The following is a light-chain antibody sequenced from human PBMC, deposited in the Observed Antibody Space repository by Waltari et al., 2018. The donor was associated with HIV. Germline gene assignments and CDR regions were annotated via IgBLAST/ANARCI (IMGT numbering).Light chain of an antibody. J-gene: IGLJ2*01. CDR2: KDK. V-gene: IGLV3-25*02. CDR3: SSTDSSGTVV. CDR1: VLPNQY. Sequence: SFELTQPPSLSVSPGQTARITCSGDVLPNQYVSWYRLKPGQAPINLIYKDKERPSGNAERISASTSGTTVTLTISGAQAEEEADYIVSSTDSSGTVVFGGGTRLTVL.